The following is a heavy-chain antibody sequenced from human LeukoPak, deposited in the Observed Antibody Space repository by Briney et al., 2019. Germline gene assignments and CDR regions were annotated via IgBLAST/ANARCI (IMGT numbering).Heavy chain of an antibody. CDR3: ARAKSLLGIVPAAIDERFDY. V-gene: IGHV1-69*05. D-gene: IGHD2-2*02. CDR2: IIHIFGTA. CDR1: GGTFSRYA. Sequence: SVEVSCKASGGTFSRYAISWVRQAPGQGLEWGGGIIHIFGTANYAQKFQGRVTITTDESTSTAYMELISLRSEDTAVYYCARAKSLLGIVPAAIDERFDYWGQGTLVTVSS. J-gene: IGHJ4*02.